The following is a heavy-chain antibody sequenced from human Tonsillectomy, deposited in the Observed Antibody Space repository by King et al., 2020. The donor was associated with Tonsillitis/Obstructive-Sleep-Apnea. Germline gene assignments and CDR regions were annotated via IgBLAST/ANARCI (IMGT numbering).Heavy chain of an antibody. J-gene: IGHJ3*02. CDR3: ALPLAVDVSFNI. Sequence: VQLVESGAEVKKPGESLKISCKGSGNSFTRYWIGWVRQMPGKGLEWMGIIYPGDSDTRYSPSFQGQVTISADKSTTTAYLQWSSLKASDTAMYYCALPLAVDVSFNIWGQGTMVTVSS. CDR1: GNSFTRYW. D-gene: IGHD1-1*01. CDR2: IYPGDSDT. V-gene: IGHV5-51*01.